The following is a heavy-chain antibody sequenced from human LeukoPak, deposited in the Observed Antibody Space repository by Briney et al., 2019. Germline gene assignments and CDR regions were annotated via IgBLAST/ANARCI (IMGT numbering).Heavy chain of an antibody. CDR3: ARCGYSYGYAIDY. D-gene: IGHD5-18*01. CDR1: GFTFSSYE. V-gene: IGHV3-48*03. Sequence: GGSLRLSCAASGFTFSSYEMNWVRLAPGKGLEWVSYISSSGSTIYYADSVKGRFTISRDNAKNSLYLQMNSLRAEDTAVYYCARCGYSYGYAIDYWGQGTLVTVSS. J-gene: IGHJ4*02. CDR2: ISSSGSTI.